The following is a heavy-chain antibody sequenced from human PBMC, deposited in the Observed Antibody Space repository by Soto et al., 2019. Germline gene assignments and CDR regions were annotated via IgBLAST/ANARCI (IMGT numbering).Heavy chain of an antibody. CDR1: GYTFSNYG. CDR3: ATRMVRGVIITALKIYGMDV. CDR2: IIPIFGTA. V-gene: IGHV1-69*13. Sequence: GASVKVSCKTSGYTFSNYGITWVRQAPGQPLEWVGGIIPIFGTANYAQKFQGRVTITADESTSTAYMELSSLRSEDTAVYYCATRMVRGVIITALKIYGMDVWGQGTTVTVSS. D-gene: IGHD3-10*01. J-gene: IGHJ6*02.